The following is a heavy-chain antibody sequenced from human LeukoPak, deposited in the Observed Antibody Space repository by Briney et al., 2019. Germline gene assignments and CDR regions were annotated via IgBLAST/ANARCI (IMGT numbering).Heavy chain of an antibody. J-gene: IGHJ4*02. CDR2: ISYDGSNK. CDR1: GFTFSSYA. Sequence: GGSLRLSCAASGFTFSSYAMHWVRQAPGKGLEWVAVISYDGSNKYYADSVKGRFTISRDNSKNTLYLQMNSLRAEDTAVYYCARDRNYGGNSVGYFDYWGQGTLVTVSS. CDR3: ARDRNYGGNSVGYFDY. D-gene: IGHD4-23*01. V-gene: IGHV3-30-3*01.